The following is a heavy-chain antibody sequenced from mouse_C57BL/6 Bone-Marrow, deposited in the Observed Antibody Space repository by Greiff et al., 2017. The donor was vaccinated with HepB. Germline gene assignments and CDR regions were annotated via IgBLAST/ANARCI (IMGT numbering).Heavy chain of an antibody. Sequence: QVQLQQSGAELARPGASVKLSCKASGYTFTSYGISWVKQRNGQGLEWIGEIYPRSGNTYYNEKFKGKATLTADKSSSTAYMELRSLTSEDSAVYFCAKNYVGWFAYWGQGTLVTVSA. J-gene: IGHJ3*01. V-gene: IGHV1-81*01. CDR3: AKNYVGWFAY. D-gene: IGHD1-1*01. CDR2: IYPRSGNT. CDR1: GYTFTSYG.